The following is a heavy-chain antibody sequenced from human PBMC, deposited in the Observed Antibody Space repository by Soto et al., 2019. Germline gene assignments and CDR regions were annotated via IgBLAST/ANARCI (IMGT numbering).Heavy chain of an antibody. V-gene: IGHV4-39*01. CDR1: GGSISTSDYY. J-gene: IGHJ5*02. CDR3: ARRRTTSWFDP. CDR2: IYNSGGT. Sequence: ASETLSLTCTVSGGSISTSDYYWGWIRQPPGKGLEWIGSIYNSGGTYYNPSLKSRVTMSVDTSKNQLSLKLGSVTAADTAVYYCARRRTTSWFDPWGQGALVTVSS. D-gene: IGHD1-7*01.